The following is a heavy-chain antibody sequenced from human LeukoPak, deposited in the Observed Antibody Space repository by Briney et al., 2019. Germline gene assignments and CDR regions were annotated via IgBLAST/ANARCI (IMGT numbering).Heavy chain of an antibody. V-gene: IGHV3-21*01. CDR3: ARDYDSSGYCPSY. D-gene: IGHD3-22*01. Sequence: GGSLRLSCAASGFTFSDYSMHWVRQAPGKGLEWVSSISSGSSYIFYADSVKGRFTISRDNAKSSLYLQLNSLRADDTAVYYCARDYDSSGYCPSYWGQGTLVTVSS. CDR1: GFTFSDYS. J-gene: IGHJ4*02. CDR2: ISSGSSYI.